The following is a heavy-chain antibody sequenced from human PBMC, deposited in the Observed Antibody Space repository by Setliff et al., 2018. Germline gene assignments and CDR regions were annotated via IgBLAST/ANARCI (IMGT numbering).Heavy chain of an antibody. CDR3: ARDPVKQLVNWFDP. CDR2: IYYSGST. CDR1: GGSMSSSGYY. D-gene: IGHD3-10*01. Sequence: LSLTCTVFGGSMSSSGYYWAWIRQSPGKGLEWIGSIYYSGSTYYNPSLKRRATISLDTSKNQFPLKLNSVTAADTAVYYCARDPVKQLVNWFDPWG. J-gene: IGHJ5*02. V-gene: IGHV4-39*06.